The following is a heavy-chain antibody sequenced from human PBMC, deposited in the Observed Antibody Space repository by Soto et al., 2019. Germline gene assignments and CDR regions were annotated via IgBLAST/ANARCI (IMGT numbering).Heavy chain of an antibody. J-gene: IGHJ6*02. Sequence: SETLSLTCTVSGGSISSGGYYWSWIRQHPGKGLEWIGYIYYSGSTYYNQSLKSRVTISVDTSKNQFSLKLSSVTAADTAVYYCARAGPLGSGGSRGGYYYYGMDVWGQGTTVTVSS. CDR1: GGSISSGGYY. CDR2: IYYSGST. D-gene: IGHD2-15*01. CDR3: ARAGPLGSGGSRGGYYYYGMDV. V-gene: IGHV4-31*03.